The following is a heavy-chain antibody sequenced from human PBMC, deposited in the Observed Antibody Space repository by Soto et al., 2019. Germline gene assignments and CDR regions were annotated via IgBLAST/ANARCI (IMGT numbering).Heavy chain of an antibody. CDR3: VRGSDVARQELDY. D-gene: IGHD2-15*01. CDR1: GFTFSNFG. J-gene: IGHJ4*02. CDR2: ISSDGSDK. V-gene: IGHV3-30*03. Sequence: QVQVVESGGGVVQPGRSLRLSCAASGFTFSNFGMHWVRQAPGKGLERVAAISSDGSDKYYLDSVKGRFIISRDNSKNTLFLQMNSLRVEDTDVYYCVRGSDVARQELDYWGQGTLVTVSS.